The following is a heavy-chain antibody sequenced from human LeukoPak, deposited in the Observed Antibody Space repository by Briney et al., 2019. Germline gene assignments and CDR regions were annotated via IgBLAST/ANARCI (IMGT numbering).Heavy chain of an antibody. CDR2: INSDGSST. CDR1: GFTFSSYW. CDR3: ARDRSAYYGSGSYYYYYYMDV. D-gene: IGHD3-10*01. Sequence: GGSLRLSCAASGFTFSSYWMHWVRQAPGKGLVWVSRINSDGSSTSYADSVKGRFTISRDNAKNTLYLQMSSLRAEDTAVYYCARDRSAYYGSGSYYYYYYMDVWGKGTTVTVSS. J-gene: IGHJ6*03. V-gene: IGHV3-74*01.